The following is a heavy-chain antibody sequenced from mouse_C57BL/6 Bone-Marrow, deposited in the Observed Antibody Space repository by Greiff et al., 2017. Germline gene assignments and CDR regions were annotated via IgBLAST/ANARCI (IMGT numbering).Heavy chain of an antibody. CDR2: IDPSDSYT. Sequence: QVQLQQPGAELVRPGTSVKLSCKASGYTFTSYWMHWVKQRPGQGLEWIGVIDPSDSYTNYNQKFKGKATLTVDTSSSTAYMQLSSLTSEDSAVYYGARRELLRDFDYWGQGTTLTVSS. D-gene: IGHD1-1*01. CDR1: GYTFTSYW. J-gene: IGHJ2*01. V-gene: IGHV1-59*01. CDR3: ARRELLRDFDY.